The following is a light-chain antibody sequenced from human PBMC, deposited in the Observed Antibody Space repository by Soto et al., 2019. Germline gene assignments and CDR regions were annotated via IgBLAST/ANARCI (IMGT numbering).Light chain of an antibody. Sequence: EIHMAQSPSSLSAFLVGIVTITCPASQTISNYLNWYQQQPGKAPKLLIYAASSLQSGVPSRFSGSGSGTDFTLTISSLQPEDFATYYCQQCYSSPLTFGGGTKVDI. J-gene: IGKJ4*01. CDR3: QQCYSSPLT. CDR1: QTISNY. V-gene: IGKV1-39*01. CDR2: AAS.